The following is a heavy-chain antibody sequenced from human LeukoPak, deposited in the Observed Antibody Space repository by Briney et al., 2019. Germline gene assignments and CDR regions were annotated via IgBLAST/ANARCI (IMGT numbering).Heavy chain of an antibody. J-gene: IGHJ4*02. CDR2: INPNSGGT. D-gene: IGHD3-3*01. CDR1: GYTFTGYY. V-gene: IGHV1-2*02. Sequence: VKVSCKASGYTFTGYYMHWVRPAPGQGLEWIGWINPNSGGTNYAQKFQGRVTMTRDTSISTAYMELSRLRSDDTAVYYCARGINYDFWSGCYFDYWGQGTLATVSS. CDR3: ARGINYDFWSGCYFDY.